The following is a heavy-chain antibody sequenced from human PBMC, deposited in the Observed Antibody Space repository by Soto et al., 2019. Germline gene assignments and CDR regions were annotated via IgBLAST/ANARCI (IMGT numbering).Heavy chain of an antibody. J-gene: IGHJ2*01. CDR1: GFTFNSYG. CDR3: ARGGGSGLGYFDL. D-gene: IGHD3-10*01. CDR2: IWYDGSEK. Sequence: QVQLVESGGGVVQPGRSLRLSCEASGFTFNSYGMHWVRQAPGKGLEWVAVIWYDGSEKFYADSVKGRFTISRDNSKNTLNRQMNSLRAEDTAVYYCARGGGSGLGYFDLWGRGTLVTVSS. V-gene: IGHV3-33*01.